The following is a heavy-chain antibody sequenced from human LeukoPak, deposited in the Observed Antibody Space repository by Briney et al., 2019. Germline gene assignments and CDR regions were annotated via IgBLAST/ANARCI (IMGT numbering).Heavy chain of an antibody. Sequence: PGGSLRLSCAASGFTFSSYEMNWVRQAPGKGLEWVSYISSSGSTIYYADSVKGRFTISRDNAKNSLYLQMNSLRAEDTAVYYCARELYYYGSGNGYIDYWGQGTLVTVSS. J-gene: IGHJ4*02. D-gene: IGHD3-10*01. V-gene: IGHV3-48*03. CDR1: GFTFSSYE. CDR3: ARELYYYGSGNGYIDY. CDR2: ISSSGSTI.